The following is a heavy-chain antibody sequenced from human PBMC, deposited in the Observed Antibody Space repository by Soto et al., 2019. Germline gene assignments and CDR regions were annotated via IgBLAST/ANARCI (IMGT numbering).Heavy chain of an antibody. V-gene: IGHV1-69*12. J-gene: IGHJ6*02. CDR2: IIPIFGTA. D-gene: IGHD3-3*01. CDR3: ASGETQRYYYGMDV. Sequence: QVQLVQSGAEVKKPGSSVKVSCKASGGTFSSYAISWVRQAPGQGLEWMGGIIPIFGTADYAQKFQGRVTITGDESPSTAGMELSSLRSGDTAVYYCASGETQRYYYGMDVWGQGTTVTVSS. CDR1: GGTFSSYA.